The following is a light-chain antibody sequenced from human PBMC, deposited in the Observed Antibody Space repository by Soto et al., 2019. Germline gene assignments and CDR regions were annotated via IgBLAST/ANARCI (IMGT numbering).Light chain of an antibody. V-gene: IGKV3-20*01. J-gene: IGKJ1*01. Sequence: DIVLTQSPGTLSLSPGERATLSRRTSQSVSTIYLSWYQQKPGQAPRPLIYGASSRATGIPDRFSGSGSGTDFTLTITRLEPEDFAVYFCQHYGTSSWTFGQGTKVEIK. CDR3: QHYGTSSWT. CDR2: GAS. CDR1: QSVSTIY.